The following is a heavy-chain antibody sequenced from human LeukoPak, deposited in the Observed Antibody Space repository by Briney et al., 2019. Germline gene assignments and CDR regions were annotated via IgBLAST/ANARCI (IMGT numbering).Heavy chain of an antibody. D-gene: IGHD5-12*01. V-gene: IGHV3-9*01. CDR1: GFTFSSYG. CDR3: AKGRDGYTEDAFDI. Sequence: GGSLRLSCAASGFTFSSYGMHWVRQAPGKGLEWVSGISWNSGSIGYADSVKGRFTISRDNAKNSLYLQMNSLRAEDTALYYCAKGRDGYTEDAFDIWGQGTMVTVSS. CDR2: ISWNSGSI. J-gene: IGHJ3*02.